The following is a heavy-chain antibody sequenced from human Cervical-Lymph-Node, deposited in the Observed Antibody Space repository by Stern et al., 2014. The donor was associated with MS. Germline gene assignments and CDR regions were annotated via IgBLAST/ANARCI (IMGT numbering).Heavy chain of an antibody. J-gene: IGHJ6*02. D-gene: IGHD4-17*01. Sequence: QVQLVQSGAEVKKPGSSVKVSCKASGGTFSSYPINWVRQAPGQGLEWMGGIIPIFGTANYAQTFQGRVTITADESTSTAYMELSSLKSEDTAVYYCASPVTMTVGAMDVWGQGTTVTVSS. CDR3: ASPVTMTVGAMDV. V-gene: IGHV1-69*01. CDR1: GGTFSSYP. CDR2: IIPIFGTA.